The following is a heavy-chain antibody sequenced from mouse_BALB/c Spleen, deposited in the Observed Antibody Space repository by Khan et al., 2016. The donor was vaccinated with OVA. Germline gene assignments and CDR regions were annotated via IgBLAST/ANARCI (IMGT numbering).Heavy chain of an antibody. D-gene: IGHD2-12*01. CDR1: GYSITSGYA. CDR2: ISYSGGT. V-gene: IGHV3-2*02. CDR3: ARGNCYRYYIAY. Sequence: EVQLQESGPGLVKPSQSLSLTCTVTGYSITSGYAWNWIRQFPGNKLEWMGYISYSGGTSYNPSLKSRISITRDTSKNQFFLQLNSVTTEDTATYYCARGNCYRYYIAYWGQGTPLTVSS. J-gene: IGHJ2*01.